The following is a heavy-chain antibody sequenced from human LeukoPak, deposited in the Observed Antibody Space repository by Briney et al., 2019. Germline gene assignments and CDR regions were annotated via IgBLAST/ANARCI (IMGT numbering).Heavy chain of an antibody. CDR1: GFTFSTFG. CDR2: ISDTGGYT. CDR3: ANGGSMAHEKIHN. Sequence: GGSLRLSCVASGFTFSTFGMSWVRQAPGKGLEWVSSISDTGGYTYYADSMKGRFTISRDNSKNTLYLQMNSLRAEDTAVYHCANGGSMAHEKIHNWGQGTLVTVSS. V-gene: IGHV3-23*01. J-gene: IGHJ4*02. D-gene: IGHD2/OR15-2a*01.